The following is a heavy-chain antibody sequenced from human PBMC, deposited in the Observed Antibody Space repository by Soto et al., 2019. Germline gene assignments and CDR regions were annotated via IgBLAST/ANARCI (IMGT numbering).Heavy chain of an antibody. Sequence: PGGSLILSCAASGFTFSSYAMSWVRQAPGKGLEWVSGISGSGATTSYADSVKGRFTISRDNSKNTLYLQMNSLRAEDTAVYYCARDGLEWFLKYYFDYWGQGTLVTVSS. CDR1: GFTFSSYA. CDR2: ISGSGATT. CDR3: ARDGLEWFLKYYFDY. V-gene: IGHV3-23*01. D-gene: IGHD3-3*01. J-gene: IGHJ4*02.